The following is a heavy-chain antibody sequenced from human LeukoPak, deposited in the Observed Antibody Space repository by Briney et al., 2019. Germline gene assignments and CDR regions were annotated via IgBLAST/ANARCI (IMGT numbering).Heavy chain of an antibody. CDR3: AKDSIGYSSSLC. V-gene: IGHV3-23*01. Sequence: GGSLRLSCNGSGFIFSSFAMNWVRQAPGKGLEWVSGISGSGAVTYYADSVKGRFTISRDNSKNTLYLQMKSLRAEDTAIYYCAKDSIGYSSSLCWGQGTLVTVSS. D-gene: IGHD3-22*01. CDR2: ISGSGAVT. J-gene: IGHJ4*02. CDR1: GFIFSSFA.